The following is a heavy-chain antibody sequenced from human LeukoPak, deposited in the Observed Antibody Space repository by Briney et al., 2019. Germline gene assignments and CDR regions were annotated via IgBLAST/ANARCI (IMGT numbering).Heavy chain of an antibody. J-gene: IGHJ5*02. CDR3: AGQDGYDLNWFDP. CDR1: GYTFTSYD. D-gene: IGHD5-12*01. CDR2: MNPNSGNT. Sequence: GASVKVSCKASGYTFTSYDINWVRQATGQGLEWMGWMNPNSGNTGYAQKFQGRVTMTRNTSISTAYMELSSLRSEDTAVYYCAGQDGYDLNWFDPWGQGTLVTVSS. V-gene: IGHV1-8*01.